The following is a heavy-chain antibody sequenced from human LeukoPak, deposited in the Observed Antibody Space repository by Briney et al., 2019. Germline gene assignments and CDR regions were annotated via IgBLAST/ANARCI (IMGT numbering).Heavy chain of an antibody. CDR1: GFTFSDYY. CDR2: ISSSGSTI. Sequence: GGSLRLSCAASGFTFSDYYMSRIRQAPGKGLEWVSYISSSGSTIYYADSVKGRFTISRDNAKNSLYLQMNSLRAEDTAVYYCARDSAYQLPIYYYYYMDVWDKGTTVTVSS. V-gene: IGHV3-11*04. D-gene: IGHD2-2*01. J-gene: IGHJ6*03. CDR3: ARDSAYQLPIYYYYYMDV.